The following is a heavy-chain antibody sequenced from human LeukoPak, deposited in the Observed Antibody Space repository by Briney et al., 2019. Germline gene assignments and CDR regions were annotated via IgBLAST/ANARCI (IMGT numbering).Heavy chain of an antibody. J-gene: IGHJ4*02. D-gene: IGHD2-15*01. CDR3: ASGAGDIGPFDH. CDR2: IYHSGST. V-gene: IGHV4-30-2*01. Sequence: SETLSLTCAVSGGSISSGGYSWSWIRQPPGTGLEWIGYIYHSGSTYYNPSLKSRVTISVDRSKNQFSLKLSSVTAADTAVFYCASGAGDIGPFDHWGQGTLVTVSS. CDR1: GGSISSGGYS.